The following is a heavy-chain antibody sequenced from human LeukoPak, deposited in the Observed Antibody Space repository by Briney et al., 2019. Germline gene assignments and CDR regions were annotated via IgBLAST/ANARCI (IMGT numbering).Heavy chain of an antibody. CDR3: AKDIGYGSGSYCLGY. CDR1: GFTFDDYA. Sequence: GGSLRLSCAASGFTFDDYAMRWVRQAPGKGLEWVSGISWNSGSIGYADSVKGRFTISRDNAKNSLYLQMNSLRAEDTALYYCAKDIGYGSGSYCLGYWGQGTLVTVSS. V-gene: IGHV3-9*01. J-gene: IGHJ4*02. CDR2: ISWNSGSI. D-gene: IGHD3-10*01.